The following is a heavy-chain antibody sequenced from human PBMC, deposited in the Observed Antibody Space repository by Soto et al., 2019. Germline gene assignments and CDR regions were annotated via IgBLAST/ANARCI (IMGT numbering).Heavy chain of an antibody. V-gene: IGHV1-46*01. J-gene: IGHJ4*02. CDR2: INPSGGST. CDR3: AREYYYDSSGSITPPDY. D-gene: IGHD3-22*01. CDR1: GYTFTSYY. Sequence: QVQLVQSGAEVKNPGASVKVSCKASGYTFTSYYMHWVRQAPGQGLEWMGIINPSGGSTSYAQKFQGRVTMTRDTSTSTVYMELSSLRSEDTAVYYCAREYYYDSSGSITPPDYWGQGTLVTVSS.